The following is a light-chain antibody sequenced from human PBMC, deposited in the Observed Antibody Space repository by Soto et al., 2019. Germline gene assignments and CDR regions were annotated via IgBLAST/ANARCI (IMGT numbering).Light chain of an antibody. J-gene: IGKJ1*01. Sequence: EIVMTQSPATLSVSPGERATLSCRASQSVSSNLVWYQQKPGQAPRLLIYGASTRATGIPARFSGSGSGTEFTLTISSLQSEDFAVYYCQQYNNWQRTFGQGTKVDIK. CDR1: QSVSSN. CDR3: QQYNNWQRT. CDR2: GAS. V-gene: IGKV3D-15*01.